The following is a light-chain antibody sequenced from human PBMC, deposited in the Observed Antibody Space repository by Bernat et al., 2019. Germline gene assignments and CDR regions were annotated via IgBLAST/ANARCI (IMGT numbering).Light chain of an antibody. CDR2: GAS. CDR3: QQLNSFPIT. V-gene: IGKV1-9*01. Sequence: DIQLTQSPPFLSASVGDRVTITCRASQVIGTYLAWYQQKPGKAPNLLIYGASTLQTGVPSRFSGSGSGTELTLTISILQPEDSAAYYCQQLNSFPITFGQGTRLEIK. CDR1: QVIGTY. J-gene: IGKJ5*01.